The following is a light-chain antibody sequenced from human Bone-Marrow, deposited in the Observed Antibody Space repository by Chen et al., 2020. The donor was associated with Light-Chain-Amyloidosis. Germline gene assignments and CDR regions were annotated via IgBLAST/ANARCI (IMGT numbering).Light chain of an antibody. CDR3: QQYYSTPLT. J-gene: IGKJ4*01. CDR2: WAS. Sequence: DIVMTQSPDSLAVSLGERATINCKSSQSVLYSSNNKNYLAWYQQKPGQPPKLLIYWASTRESGVPDRFSGSRSGTDFTLTISSLQAEYVAGYYSQQYYSTPLTFGGGTKVEIK. CDR1: QSVLYSSNNKNY. V-gene: IGKV4-1*01.